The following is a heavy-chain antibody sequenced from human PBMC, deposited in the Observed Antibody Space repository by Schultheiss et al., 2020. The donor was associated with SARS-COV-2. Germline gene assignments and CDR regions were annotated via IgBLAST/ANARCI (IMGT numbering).Heavy chain of an antibody. Sequence: GGSLRLSCTASGFTFGDYAMSWVRQAPGKGLEWVGFIRSKAYGGTTEYAASVKGRFTISRDDSKSIAYLQMNSLKTEDTAVYYCTFPLFGVVTTDYWGQGTLVTVSS. CDR1: GFTFGDYA. CDR3: TFPLFGVVTTDY. J-gene: IGHJ4*02. V-gene: IGHV3-49*04. CDR2: IRSKAYGGTT. D-gene: IGHD3-3*01.